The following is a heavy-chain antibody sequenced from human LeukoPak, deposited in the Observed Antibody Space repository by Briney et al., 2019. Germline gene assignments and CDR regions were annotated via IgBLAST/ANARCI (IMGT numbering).Heavy chain of an antibody. CDR1: GFTFSNYW. CDR3: ARTYRNGDKFCSVY. V-gene: IGHV3-7*01. D-gene: IGHD5-24*01. J-gene: IGHJ4*02. Sequence: GGSLRLSCAASGFTFSNYWINWVRQAPGKGLEWVANINQDGSEKCYIDSVKGRFTISRGNAKDSLYLQMSSLRAEDTAVYYCARTYRNGDKFCSVYWGQGTLVTVSS. CDR2: INQDGSEK.